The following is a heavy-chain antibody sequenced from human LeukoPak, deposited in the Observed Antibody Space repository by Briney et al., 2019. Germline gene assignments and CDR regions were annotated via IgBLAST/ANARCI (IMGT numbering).Heavy chain of an antibody. D-gene: IGHD3-3*01. CDR2: IYYSGST. V-gene: IGHV4-30-4*08. J-gene: IGHJ4*02. Sequence: TTSETLSLTRTVSGGSISSGDYYWSWIRQPPGKGLEWIGYIYYSGSTYYNPSLKSRVTISVDTSKNQFSLKLSSVTAADTAVYYCASGIFGVAPSDYWGQGTLVTVSS. CDR1: GGSISSGDYY. CDR3: ASGIFGVAPSDY.